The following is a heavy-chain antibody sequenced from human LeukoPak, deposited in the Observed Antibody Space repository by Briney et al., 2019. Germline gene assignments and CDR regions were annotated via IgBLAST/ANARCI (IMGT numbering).Heavy chain of an antibody. CDR2: IYYSGST. CDR1: GGSISSGDYY. CDR3: ARAYDFWSGYYSEFDY. J-gene: IGHJ4*02. Sequence: PSETLSLTCTVSGGSISSGDYYWSWIRQPPGKGLEWIGYIYYSGSTYYNPSLKSRVTISVDTSKNQSSLKLSSVTAADTAVYYCARAYDFWSGYYSEFDYWGQGTLVTVSS. V-gene: IGHV4-30-4*01. D-gene: IGHD3-3*01.